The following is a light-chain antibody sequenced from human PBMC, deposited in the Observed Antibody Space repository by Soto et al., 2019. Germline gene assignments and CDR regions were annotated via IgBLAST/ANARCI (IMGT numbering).Light chain of an antibody. Sequence: DIQMTQSPSTLSASVGDRVTITCRASQSISSWLAWYQQKPGKAPKLLIYDASSLESGVPSRFSGSGSGTEFALTISSLQADDFAIYYCQQYNSDPFTFGRGTKVEIK. V-gene: IGKV1-5*01. CDR1: QSISSW. J-gene: IGKJ4*01. CDR2: DAS. CDR3: QQYNSDPFT.